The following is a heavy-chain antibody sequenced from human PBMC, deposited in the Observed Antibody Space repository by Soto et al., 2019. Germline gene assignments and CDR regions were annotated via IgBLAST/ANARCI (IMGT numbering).Heavy chain of an antibody. Sequence: EVQLLESGGGLVKPGGSLRLSCAASGFAFGRYALSWVRQATGRGLEWVSAEGGSVDSKSYADSVKARFTISRDDPKNTLFLEMNSLRSEDTAIYFCARDQISGWYDNWGQGTLVTVSS. J-gene: IGHJ5*02. CDR2: EGGSVDSK. D-gene: IGHD6-19*01. V-gene: IGHV3-23*01. CDR3: ARDQISGWYDN. CDR1: GFAFGRYA.